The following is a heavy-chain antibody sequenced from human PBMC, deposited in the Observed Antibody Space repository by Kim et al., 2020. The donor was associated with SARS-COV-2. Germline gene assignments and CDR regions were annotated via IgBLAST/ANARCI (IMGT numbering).Heavy chain of an antibody. CDR3: AKSGAATPDYQFDD. Sequence: GGSLRLSCAASGFTFSNYAMSWVRQVPGKGLEWVSAISGSGGSTYYADSVKGRFTISRDNSKNTLYLQMSNLRVEYTAVYYCAKSGAATPDYQFDDWGQG. V-gene: IGHV3-23*01. D-gene: IGHD2-15*01. CDR1: GFTFSNYA. J-gene: IGHJ4*02. CDR2: ISGSGGST.